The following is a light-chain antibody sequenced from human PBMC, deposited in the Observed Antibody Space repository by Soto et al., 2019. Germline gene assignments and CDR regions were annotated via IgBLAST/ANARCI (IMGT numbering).Light chain of an antibody. Sequence: DIVMTQSPDSLAVSLGERATTNGKSSKGVSYPPNSKNFLAWYQQKPGQPPKLLIYWASTREPGVPDRFSGSGSGTDFTLTISSLQAEDVAVYYCHQYCNTPYTFGQGTKLEIK. J-gene: IGKJ2*01. V-gene: IGKV4-1*01. CDR1: KGVSYPPNSKNF. CDR3: HQYCNTPYT. CDR2: WAS.